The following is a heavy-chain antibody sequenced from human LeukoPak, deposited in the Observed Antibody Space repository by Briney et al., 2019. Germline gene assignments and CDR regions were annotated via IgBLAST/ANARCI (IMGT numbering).Heavy chain of an antibody. Sequence: GGSLRLSCAASGFTFSTYWMHWVRQAPGKGLEWVSSISSSSSTMHYADSVKGRLTISRDNAKNSLYLQINSLRAEDTAVYYCVRGDSRDYWGQGTLVTVSS. D-gene: IGHD6-13*01. CDR3: VRGDSRDY. CDR1: GFTFSTYW. J-gene: IGHJ4*02. CDR2: ISSSSSTM. V-gene: IGHV3-21*01.